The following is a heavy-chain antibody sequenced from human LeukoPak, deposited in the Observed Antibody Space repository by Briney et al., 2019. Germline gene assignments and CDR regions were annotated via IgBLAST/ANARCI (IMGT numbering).Heavy chain of an antibody. D-gene: IGHD3-10*01. V-gene: IGHV4-30-2*01. CDR2: IYHSGST. CDR3: ARDIAPPSGSCYN. Sequence: PSETLSLTCAVSGGSISSGGYSWSWIRQPPGKGLEWIGYIYHSGSTYYNPSLKSRVTISVDRSKNQFSLKLSSVTAADTAVYYCARDIAPPSGSCYNWGQGTLVTVSS. CDR1: GGSISSGGYS. J-gene: IGHJ4*02.